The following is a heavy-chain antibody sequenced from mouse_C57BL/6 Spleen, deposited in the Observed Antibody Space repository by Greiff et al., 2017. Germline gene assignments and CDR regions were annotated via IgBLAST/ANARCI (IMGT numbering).Heavy chain of an antibody. Sequence: VQLQQSGAELVRPGASVKLSCTASGFNIKDDYMHWVKQRPEQGLEWIGWIDPENGDTEYASKFQGKATISAATSSNTAYLQLSSLTSEDTTVYYCTTGATVVAKAMDYWGQGTSVTVSS. J-gene: IGHJ4*01. CDR1: GFNIKDDY. CDR2: IDPENGDT. CDR3: TTGATVVAKAMDY. D-gene: IGHD1-1*01. V-gene: IGHV14-4*01.